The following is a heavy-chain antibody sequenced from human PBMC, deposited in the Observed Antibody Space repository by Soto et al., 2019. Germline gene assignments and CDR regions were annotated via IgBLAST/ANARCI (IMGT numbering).Heavy chain of an antibody. CDR3: ARGDGVWWVLENAFDI. J-gene: IGHJ3*02. Sequence: PGGSLRLSCAASGFTFSSYSRNWVRQAPGKGLEWVSSISSSSSYIYYADSVKGRFTISRDNAKNSLYLQMNSLRAEDTAVYYCARGDGVWWVLENAFDIWGQGTMVTVSS. V-gene: IGHV3-21*01. CDR2: ISSSSSYI. D-gene: IGHD2-21*01. CDR1: GFTFSSYS.